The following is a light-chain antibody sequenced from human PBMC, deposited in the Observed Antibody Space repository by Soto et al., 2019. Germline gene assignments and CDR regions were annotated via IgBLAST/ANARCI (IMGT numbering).Light chain of an antibody. CDR2: DVS. V-gene: IGLV2-14*03. Sequence: QSVLTQPASVSGSPGQSITISCTGTSSDVGAYIHVSWYQQLPGKAPKLIIYDVSNRPSGISNRFSGSKSGNTASLTISGLQAEDEADYYCGSYTTSSNYVFGTGTKVTVL. CDR1: SSDVGAYIH. CDR3: GSYTTSSNYV. J-gene: IGLJ1*01.